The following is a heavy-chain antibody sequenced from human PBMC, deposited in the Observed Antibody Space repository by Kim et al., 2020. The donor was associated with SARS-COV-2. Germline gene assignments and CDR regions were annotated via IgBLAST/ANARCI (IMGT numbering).Heavy chain of an antibody. CDR3: ARAGRIVVPRRSVYFDY. J-gene: IGHJ4*02. CDR1: GGSFSGYY. V-gene: IGHV4-34*01. CDR2: INHSGST. D-gene: IGHD3-22*01. Sequence: SETLSLTCAVYGGSFSGYYWSWIRQPPGKGLEWIGEINHSGSTNYNPSLKSRVTISVDTSKNQFSLKLSSVTAADTAVYYCARAGRIVVPRRSVYFDYWGQGTLVTVSS.